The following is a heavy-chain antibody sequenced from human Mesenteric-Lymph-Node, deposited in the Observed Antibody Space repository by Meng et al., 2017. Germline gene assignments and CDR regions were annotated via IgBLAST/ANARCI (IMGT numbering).Heavy chain of an antibody. J-gene: IGHJ4*02. CDR2: MGPERGNT. V-gene: IGHV1-8*01. CDR1: GYSFTGYE. CDR3: ARGVTQGLDY. Sequence: QVHLSSYGGGGENPGAVVNGSCTGTGYSFTGYEINCVRQAPGQGLEWMGWMGPERGNTGYAQKFQGRVTMTWDTSITTAYMELSSLRSDDTAVYYCARGVTQGLDYWGQGTLVTVSS. D-gene: IGHD2-21*02.